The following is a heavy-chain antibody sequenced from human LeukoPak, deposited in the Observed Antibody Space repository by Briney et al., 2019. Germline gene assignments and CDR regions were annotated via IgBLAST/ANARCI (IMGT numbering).Heavy chain of an antibody. J-gene: IGHJ4*02. Sequence: GESLKISCKGSGDSFTIYWIGWVRQMPGKGLEWMGIIYPGDSDTRYSPSFQGQVTISADKSISTAYLQWSSLKASDTAMYYCARRGDTAMDPFDYWGQGTLVTVSS. CDR2: IYPGDSDT. V-gene: IGHV5-51*01. CDR1: GDSFTIYW. D-gene: IGHD5-18*01. CDR3: ARRGDTAMDPFDY.